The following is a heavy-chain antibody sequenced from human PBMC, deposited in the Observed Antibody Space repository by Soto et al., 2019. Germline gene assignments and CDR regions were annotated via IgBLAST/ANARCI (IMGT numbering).Heavy chain of an antibody. CDR3: ATVASTHFDS. CDR2: FFYGGRT. CDR1: GGSISSPSYN. V-gene: IGHV4-39*01. Sequence: QVQLQQSGPGLLKPSETLSLTCTVSGGSISSPSYNWGWVRQPPGKGPEWIGSFFYGGRTHYSPSLESRLSISVDTARSQVSLILTSVTAADTAVYYYATVASTHFDSWGQGALVVVSS. D-gene: IGHD1-1*01. J-gene: IGHJ4*02.